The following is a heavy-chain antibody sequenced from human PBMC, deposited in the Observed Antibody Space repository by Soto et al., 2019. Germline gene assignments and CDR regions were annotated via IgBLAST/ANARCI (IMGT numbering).Heavy chain of an antibody. CDR3: ATDRYCTCGIRYNYDMDV. D-gene: IGHD2-8*02. J-gene: IGHJ6*02. V-gene: IGHV3-23*01. CDR2: ISGSGGST. Sequence: GGSLRLSCAASGFTFSSYAMSWVRQAPGKGLEWVSAISGSGGSTYYADSVKGRFTISRDNSKNTLYLQMNSLRAEDTAVSYYATDRYCTCGIRYNYDMDVWGQGTMVTVSS. CDR1: GFTFSSYA.